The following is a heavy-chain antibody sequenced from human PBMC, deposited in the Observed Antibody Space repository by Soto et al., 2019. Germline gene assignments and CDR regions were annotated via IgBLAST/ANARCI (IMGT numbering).Heavy chain of an antibody. Sequence: SQTLSLTCAISGASVSSNSAAWNWIRPSPSRGLEWLGRTYYRSKWYNDYAVSVKSRITINPDTSKKQVSLQLNSATPEDTAVYYCARVPKSGSYYPYYYYGMDVWGQWTTVTVSS. D-gene: IGHD1-26*01. J-gene: IGHJ6*02. CDR3: ARVPKSGSYYPYYYYGMDV. V-gene: IGHV6-1*01. CDR2: TYYRSKWYN. CDR1: GASVSSNSAA.